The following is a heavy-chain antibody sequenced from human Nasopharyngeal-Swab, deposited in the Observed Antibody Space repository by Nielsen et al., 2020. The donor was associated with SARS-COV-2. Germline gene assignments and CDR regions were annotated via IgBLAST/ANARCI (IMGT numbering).Heavy chain of an antibody. D-gene: IGHD3-10*01. CDR2: IWFDGSNK. CDR3: ARDPGELEEEGEGGEK. J-gene: IGHJ4*02. CDR1: GFSFPTHG. V-gene: IGHV3-33*01. Sequence: GGSLRLSCEASGFSFPTHGMHWVRQAPGKRPEWVALIWFDGSNKYFADSVKGRFTISRDNSKNTVYLLMSSLRAEDTAVYYCARDPGELEEEGEGGEKGGQGKRGTVSS.